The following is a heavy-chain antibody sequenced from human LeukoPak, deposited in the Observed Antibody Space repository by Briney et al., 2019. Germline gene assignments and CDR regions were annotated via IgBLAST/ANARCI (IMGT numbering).Heavy chain of an antibody. Sequence: ASVKVSCKASGYTFRGYYMHWVRQAPGQGLEWMGWINTNSGDTNHAQKFQGRVTMTRDTSITTAYLELSRLTYDDTAVHYCARGRGHDYGGDSENYYYMDVWGKGTMVTVSS. CDR3: ARGRGHDYGGDSENYYYMDV. CDR2: INTNSGDT. V-gene: IGHV1-2*02. J-gene: IGHJ6*03. D-gene: IGHD4-23*01. CDR1: GYTFRGYY.